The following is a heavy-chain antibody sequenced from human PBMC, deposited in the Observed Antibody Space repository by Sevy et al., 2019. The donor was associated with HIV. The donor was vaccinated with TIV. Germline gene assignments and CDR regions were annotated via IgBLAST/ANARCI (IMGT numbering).Heavy chain of an antibody. CDR3: ARAIRTAEAGIYYFGY. D-gene: IGHD6-19*01. J-gene: IGHJ4*02. CDR1: GYSISSDYY. Sequence: SETLSLTCAVSGYSISSDYYWGWIRQPPGKGLEWIGSIYHSGYSYYNPSLESRVTISVDTSKNQFSLKLSSVIAADTAVFYCARAIRTAEAGIYYFGYWGQGTLVTGSS. V-gene: IGHV4-38-2*01. CDR2: IYHSGYS.